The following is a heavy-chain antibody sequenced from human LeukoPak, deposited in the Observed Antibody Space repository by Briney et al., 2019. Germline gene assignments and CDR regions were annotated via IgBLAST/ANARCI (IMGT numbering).Heavy chain of an antibody. CDR1: GFTVSSNY. Sequence: GGSLRLSCAASGFTVSSNYMSWVRQAPGKGLEWVSLIYSGGSTYYADSVKGRFTISRDNSKNTLYLQMNSLTAEDTAVYYCAGSLYCTNGICYTRWYFDYWSQGTLVTVSS. CDR3: AGSLYCTNGICYTRWYFDY. J-gene: IGHJ4*02. D-gene: IGHD2-8*01. CDR2: IYSGGST. V-gene: IGHV3-53*01.